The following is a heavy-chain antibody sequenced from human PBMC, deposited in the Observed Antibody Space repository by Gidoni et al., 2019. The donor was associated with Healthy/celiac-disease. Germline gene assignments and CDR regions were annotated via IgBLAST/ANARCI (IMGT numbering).Heavy chain of an antibody. J-gene: IGHJ4*02. D-gene: IGHD1-26*01. CDR2: IIPIFGTA. CDR1: GGTFSSYA. CDR3: ANTVEGGSYSASYYFDY. Sequence: QVQLVQSGAEVKKPASAVKVSCTASGGTFSSYAISWVRQAPGQGLEWMGGIIPIFGTANYAQQFQGRVTITADESTSTAYMELSSLRSEDTAVYYCANTVEGGSYSASYYFDYWGQGTLVTVSS. V-gene: IGHV1-69*01.